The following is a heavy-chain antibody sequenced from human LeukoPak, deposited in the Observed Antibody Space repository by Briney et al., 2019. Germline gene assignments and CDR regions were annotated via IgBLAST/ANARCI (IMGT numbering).Heavy chain of an antibody. Sequence: GGSLRLSCAASGFTFDDYGMSWVRQAPGKGLEWVSGINWNAGSTGYADSVKGRFTISRDNAKNSLYLQMNSLRAEDTAVYYCARADYDYVWGSYRQYYFDYWGQGTLVTVSS. CDR1: GFTFDDYG. CDR2: INWNAGST. V-gene: IGHV3-20*04. J-gene: IGHJ4*02. CDR3: ARADYDYVWGSYRQYYFDY. D-gene: IGHD3-16*02.